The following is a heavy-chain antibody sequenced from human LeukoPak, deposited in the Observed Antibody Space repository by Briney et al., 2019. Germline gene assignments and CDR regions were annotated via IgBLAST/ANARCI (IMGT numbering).Heavy chain of an antibody. Sequence: PSETLSLTCTVSGGSISSYYWSWIRQPAGKGLEWIGRIYTSGSTNYNPSLKSRVTMSVDTSKNQFSLKLSSVTAADTAVYYCARDFRRHSSGWYRGYYYGMDVWGQGTTVTVSS. J-gene: IGHJ6*02. CDR3: ARDFRRHSSGWYRGYYYGMDV. CDR2: IYTSGST. CDR1: GGSISSYY. V-gene: IGHV4-4*07. D-gene: IGHD6-19*01.